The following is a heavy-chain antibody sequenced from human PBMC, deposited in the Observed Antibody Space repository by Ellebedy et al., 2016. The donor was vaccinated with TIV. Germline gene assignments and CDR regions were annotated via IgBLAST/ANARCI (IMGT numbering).Heavy chain of an antibody. V-gene: IGHV4-4*07. CDR1: GASISNSY. D-gene: IGHD6-19*01. CDR2: IYTTGTT. CDR3: VRGQWLPNFDY. Sequence: SETLSLXCTVSGASISNSYFNWIRQPAGKGLEWIGRIYTTGTTHYSPSLKSRVTISVDTSKNQFSLYLTSVTAADTAVYYCVRGQWLPNFDYWGQGTLVTVSS. J-gene: IGHJ4*02.